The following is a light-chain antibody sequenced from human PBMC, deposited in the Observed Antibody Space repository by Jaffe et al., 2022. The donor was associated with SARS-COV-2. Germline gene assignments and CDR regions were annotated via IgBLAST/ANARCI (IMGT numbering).Light chain of an antibody. CDR1: SGFNVGDYR. Sequence: QAVLTQPSSLSASPGASASLTCTLRSGFNVGDYRIYWYQQKPGSPPQFLLNFKSDSEKEQGSGVPSRFSGSKDASANAGILLISGLQSEDEADYYCMIWHIDSYVFGSGTKVTVL. CDR3: MIWHIDSYV. V-gene: IGLV5-45*02. J-gene: IGLJ1*01. CDR2: FKSDSEK.